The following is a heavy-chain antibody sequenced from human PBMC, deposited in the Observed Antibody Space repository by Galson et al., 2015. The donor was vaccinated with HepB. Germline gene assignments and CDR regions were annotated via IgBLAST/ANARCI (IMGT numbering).Heavy chain of an antibody. J-gene: IGHJ4*02. Sequence: PALVIPTQTLTLTCTFSGFSLNTSGMCVSWIRQPPGKALEWLALIDWDDDKYYSTSLKTRLTISKDTSKNQVVLTMTNMDPVDTATYYCARIFSDSSGYYLIDYWGQGTLVTVSS. D-gene: IGHD3-22*01. V-gene: IGHV2-70*01. CDR3: ARIFSDSSGYYLIDY. CDR1: GFSLNTSGMC. CDR2: IDWDDDK.